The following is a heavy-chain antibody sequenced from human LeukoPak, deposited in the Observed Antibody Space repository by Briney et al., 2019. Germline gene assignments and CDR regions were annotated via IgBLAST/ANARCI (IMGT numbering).Heavy chain of an antibody. CDR1: GFGSKNYA. D-gene: IGHD5-18*01. CDR3: ARQPAGYSYGAGAFDI. V-gene: IGHV3-23*01. CDR2: ISATGVNT. J-gene: IGHJ3*02. Sequence: GGSLRLSCTTSGFGSKNYAMSWVRLAPGKGLEWVSSISATGVNTYYADSVKGRFIMRRDNSKNTLYLQMNSLRAEDTAVYYCARQPAGYSYGAGAFDIWGQGTMVTVSS.